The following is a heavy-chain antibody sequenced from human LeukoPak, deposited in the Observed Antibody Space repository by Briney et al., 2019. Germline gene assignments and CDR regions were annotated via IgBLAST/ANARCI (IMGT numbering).Heavy chain of an antibody. D-gene: IGHD3-16*01. CDR3: ARHDLGVVDY. CDR2: IYYSGSS. Sequence: SETLSLTCTVSGGSISSIGYSWTWIRQHPGKGLEWIGYIYYSGSSYYNPSLKRRLTISVDTSKNQFSLKLNSVTAADTAVYYCARHDLGVVDYWGQGTLVTVSS. CDR1: GGSISSIGYS. V-gene: IGHV4-31*03. J-gene: IGHJ4*02.